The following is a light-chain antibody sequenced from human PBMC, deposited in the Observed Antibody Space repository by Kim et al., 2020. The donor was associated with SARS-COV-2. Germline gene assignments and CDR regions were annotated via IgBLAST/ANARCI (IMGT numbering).Light chain of an antibody. CDR3: MQSLQAPIT. V-gene: IGKV2-28*01. J-gene: IGKJ5*01. Sequence: DIVMTQSPLSLPVTPGEPASISCRSSQSLLHTNGYTFLDWYLQKPGQSPQVLIYLASNRASGVPDRFSGSGSGTDFTLKISRVEAEDVGVYYCMQSLQAPITFGQGTRLEIK. CDR1: QSLLHTNGYTF. CDR2: LAS.